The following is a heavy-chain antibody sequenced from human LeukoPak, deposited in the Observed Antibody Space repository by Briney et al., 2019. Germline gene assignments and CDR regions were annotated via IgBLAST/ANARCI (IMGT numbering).Heavy chain of an antibody. V-gene: IGHV3-9*01. CDR2: INWRSDEI. D-gene: IGHD5-18*01. CDR1: GFTFDNYA. CDR3: ANDLGWIQLNLG. Sequence: QPGRSLRLSCSATGFTFDNYAMHWVRQAPMKGLEWVASINWRSDEIGYADSVKGRFTISRDNSRNTVYLQMNSLRAEDTAVYYCANDLGWIQLNLGRGQGTLVTVSS. J-gene: IGHJ4*02.